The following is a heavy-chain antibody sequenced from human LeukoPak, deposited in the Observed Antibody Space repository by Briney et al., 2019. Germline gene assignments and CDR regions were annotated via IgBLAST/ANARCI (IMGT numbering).Heavy chain of an antibody. CDR2: IYYSGST. CDR3: ARVGGLAYGDYRAFDI. V-gene: IGHV4-30-4*01. D-gene: IGHD4-17*01. CDR1: GGSISSGDYY. Sequence: SQTLSLTCTVSGGSISSGDYYWSWIRQPPGKGLEWIGYIYYSGSTYYNPSLKSRVTISVDTSKNQFSLKLSSVTAADTAVYYCARVGGLAYGDYRAFDIWGQGTMVTVSS. J-gene: IGHJ3*02.